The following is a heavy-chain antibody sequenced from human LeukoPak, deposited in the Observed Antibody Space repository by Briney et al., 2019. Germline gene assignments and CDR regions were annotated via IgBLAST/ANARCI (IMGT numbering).Heavy chain of an antibody. CDR1: GGTFSSYA. Sequence: GASVRVSCKASGGTFSSYAISWVRQAPGQGLEWMGGIIPILGTANYAQKFQGRVTITTDESTSTAYMELSSLRSEDTAVYYCATVSGNGAFDYWGQGTLVTVSS. J-gene: IGHJ4*02. CDR2: IIPILGTA. V-gene: IGHV1-69*05. CDR3: ATVSGNGAFDY. D-gene: IGHD3-10*01.